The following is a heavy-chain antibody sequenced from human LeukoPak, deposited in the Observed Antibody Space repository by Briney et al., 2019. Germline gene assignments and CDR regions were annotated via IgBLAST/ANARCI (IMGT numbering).Heavy chain of an antibody. CDR3: AVLPNWYDAFDI. CDR1: GFTFSNYW. CDR2: VNSDGSST. Sequence: GGSLRLSCAASGFTFSNYWIYWVRQAPGKGPVWVSRVNSDGSSTSYADSVRGRFTISRDNAKNTLYPQMNSLRGEDTAVYYCAVLPNWYDAFDIWGQGTMVTVSS. V-gene: IGHV3-74*01. D-gene: IGHD1-1*01. J-gene: IGHJ3*02.